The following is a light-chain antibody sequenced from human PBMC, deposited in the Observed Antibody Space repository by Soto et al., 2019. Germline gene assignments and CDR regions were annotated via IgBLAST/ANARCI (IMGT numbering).Light chain of an antibody. Sequence: EIVLTQSPATLSLSPGERATLSCWASQSVSSYLAWYQQKPGQAPRLLIYDASNRATGIPARFSGSGSGTDFTLTIRSLEPEAFAVYYCQQRSNWPRTFGGGTKVEIK. J-gene: IGKJ4*01. CDR1: QSVSSY. V-gene: IGKV3-11*01. CDR2: DAS. CDR3: QQRSNWPRT.